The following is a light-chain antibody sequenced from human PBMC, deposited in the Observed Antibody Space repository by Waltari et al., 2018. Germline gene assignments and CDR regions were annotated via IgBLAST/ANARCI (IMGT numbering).Light chain of an antibody. Sequence: QAGLTQPPSVSQGLRQTATLTCTGNSNNVGNQGAAWLQQHQGHPPKLLSYRNNNRPSGISARFSASRSGNTAFLTISGLQPEDEADYYCSAWDTSLNAWVFGGGTRLTVL. J-gene: IGLJ3*02. CDR3: SAWDTSLNAWV. CDR1: SNNVGNQG. CDR2: RNN. V-gene: IGLV10-54*04.